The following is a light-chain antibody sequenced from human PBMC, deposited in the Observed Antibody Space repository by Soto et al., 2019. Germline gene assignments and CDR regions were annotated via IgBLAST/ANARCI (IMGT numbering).Light chain of an antibody. V-gene: IGLV2-14*01. J-gene: IGLJ1*01. CDR1: SSDIGDYDY. CDR3: SSYAGSSNV. CDR2: EVS. Sequence: QSALTQPASVSGSPGQSITISCTGTSSDIGDYDYVSWYQQHPGKAPKLMIFEVSKRPSGVSNRFSGSKSGNAASLTVSGLQAEDEADYYCSSYAGSSNVFGTGTKLTVL.